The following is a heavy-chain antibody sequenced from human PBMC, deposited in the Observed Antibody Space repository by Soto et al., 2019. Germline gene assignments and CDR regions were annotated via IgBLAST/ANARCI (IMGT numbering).Heavy chain of an antibody. D-gene: IGHD4-17*01. Sequence: SETLSLTCTVSGDSISSSNYFWGWIRQPPGKGLEWIGTIFYSGSTYYNPSLKSRVTISVDTSKNQFSLRLISVTAADTAVYYCARRYGASFDYWGQGTLVTVSS. V-gene: IGHV4-39*01. CDR2: IFYSGST. J-gene: IGHJ4*02. CDR3: ARRYGASFDY. CDR1: GDSISSSNYF.